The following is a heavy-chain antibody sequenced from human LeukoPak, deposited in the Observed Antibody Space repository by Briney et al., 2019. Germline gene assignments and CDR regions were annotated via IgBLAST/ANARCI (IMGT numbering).Heavy chain of an antibody. V-gene: IGHV4-4*02. CDR1: GAFITNSHW. Sequence: SETLSLTCAVSGAFITNSHWWSWARQPPGKGLEWIGEIYHSGTTNYNPSLQSRVTMSVDKSKNQFSLKLSSVTAADTAIYYCATYFYGEYGSYYFDYWGQGTLVTVSS. CDR3: ATYFYGEYGSYYFDY. J-gene: IGHJ4*02. D-gene: IGHD4-17*01. CDR2: IYHSGTT.